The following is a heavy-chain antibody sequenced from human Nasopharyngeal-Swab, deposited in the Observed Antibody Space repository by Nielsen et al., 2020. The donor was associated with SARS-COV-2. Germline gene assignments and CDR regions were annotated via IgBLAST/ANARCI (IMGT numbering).Heavy chain of an antibody. Sequence: LSLTCAASGFTFDDYAMHWVRQAPGKGLEWVSLISGDGGSTYYADSVKGRFTISRDNSKNSLYLQMNSLRTEDTALYYCAKDLKGATTDYYYYYYMDVWGKGTTVTVSS. D-gene: IGHD1-26*01. CDR3: AKDLKGATTDYYYYYYMDV. J-gene: IGHJ6*03. CDR1: GFTFDDYA. CDR2: ISGDGGST. V-gene: IGHV3-43*02.